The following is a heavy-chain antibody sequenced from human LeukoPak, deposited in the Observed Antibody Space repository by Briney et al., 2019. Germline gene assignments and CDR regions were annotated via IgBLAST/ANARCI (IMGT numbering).Heavy chain of an antibody. CDR3: ARDPAPATGAFDI. D-gene: IGHD1-1*01. J-gene: IGHJ3*02. V-gene: IGHV3-53*01. Sequence: GGSLRLSCAASGFTISSNYMNWVRQAPGKGLEWVSVIFNSGDTYYADSVKGRFTISRDTSKNTLCLQMNSLRVDDTAVYYCARDPAPATGAFDIWGQGTMVIIS. CDR1: GFTISSNY. CDR2: IFNSGDT.